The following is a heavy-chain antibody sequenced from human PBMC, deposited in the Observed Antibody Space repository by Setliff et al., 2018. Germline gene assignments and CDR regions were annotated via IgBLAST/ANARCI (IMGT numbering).Heavy chain of an antibody. J-gene: IGHJ4*02. Sequence: SETLSLTCTVSGGSIRNYYWSWIRQPPGKGLEWIGYIYYSGNTNYNPSLKSRVTILIDKSKNQFSLNLTSVTAADTAVYYCARGAYCGGNCFYHFDHWGQGTLVTSPQ. CDR1: GGSIRNYY. CDR3: ARGAYCGGNCFYHFDH. D-gene: IGHD2-21*02. CDR2: IYYSGNT. V-gene: IGHV4-59*08.